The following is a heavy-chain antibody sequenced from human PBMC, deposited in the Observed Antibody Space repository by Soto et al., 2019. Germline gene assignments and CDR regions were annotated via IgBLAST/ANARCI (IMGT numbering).Heavy chain of an antibody. CDR3: ARDRLYDSNTYYYKYGMDA. J-gene: IGHJ6*02. Sequence: QVQLVDSGGGVVQPGRSLRLSCAASGFTFSSYAMHWVRQAPGKGLEWVAVISYDETDKYYADSVKGRFTISRDNSKNTLYLQMSSLRPEDTAVYYCARDRLYDSNTYYYKYGMDAWGQGTTVTVSS. D-gene: IGHD3-22*01. CDR2: ISYDETDK. V-gene: IGHV3-30-3*01. CDR1: GFTFSSYA.